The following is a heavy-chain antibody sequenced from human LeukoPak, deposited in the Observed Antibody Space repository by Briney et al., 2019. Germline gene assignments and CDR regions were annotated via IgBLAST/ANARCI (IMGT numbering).Heavy chain of an antibody. Sequence: GGSLRLSCAASGFSVSNNYMSWVRQAPGKGLEWVSVLYSGGNTYYANSVRGRFTISRDNAKNSLYLQMNSLRAEDTAVYYCARDRSEGFDPWGQGTLVTVSS. V-gene: IGHV3-53*01. D-gene: IGHD1-26*01. CDR1: GFSVSNNY. J-gene: IGHJ5*02. CDR3: ARDRSEGFDP. CDR2: LYSGGNT.